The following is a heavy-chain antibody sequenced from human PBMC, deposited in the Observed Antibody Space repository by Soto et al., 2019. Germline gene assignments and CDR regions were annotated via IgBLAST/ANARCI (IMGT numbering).Heavy chain of an antibody. CDR2: MNPNSGNT. J-gene: IGHJ4*02. D-gene: IGHD2-15*01. CDR3: AREISWYEY. Sequence: ASVKVSCKTSGYTFTTYDINWVRQATGQGLEWMGWMNPNSGNTGFPQKFQGRITMTRDTSTSTAYMELSSLRFDDTAVYYCAREISWYEYWGQGTLVTVSS. V-gene: IGHV1-8*01. CDR1: GYTFTTYD.